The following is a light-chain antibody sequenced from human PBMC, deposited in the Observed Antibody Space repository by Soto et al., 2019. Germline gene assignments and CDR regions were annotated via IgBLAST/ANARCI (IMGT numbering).Light chain of an antibody. Sequence: EIVLTQSPATLSLSPGARATLSCRASQSVSSYLAWYQQKPGQPPRLLIYDASNRAAGIPARFSGSGSGTDFPLTSSSLEPEDFAVYYCQQRTNWPLTFGGGTKVEIK. V-gene: IGKV3-11*01. J-gene: IGKJ4*01. CDR1: QSVSSY. CDR3: QQRTNWPLT. CDR2: DAS.